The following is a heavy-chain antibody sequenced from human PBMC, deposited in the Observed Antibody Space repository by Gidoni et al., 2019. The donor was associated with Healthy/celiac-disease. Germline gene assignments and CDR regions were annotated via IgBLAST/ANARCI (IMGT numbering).Heavy chain of an antibody. Sequence: QVQLVQSGAEVKKPGASVKVSCKVSGYTLPELSMHWGRQAPGKGLEWMGGFDPEDGETIYAQKFQGRVTMTEDTSTDTAYMELSSLRSEDTAVYYCATSGFDYELENAFDIWGQGTMVTVSS. J-gene: IGHJ3*02. CDR1: GYTLPELS. CDR2: FDPEDGET. V-gene: IGHV1-24*01. CDR3: ATSGFDYELENAFDI. D-gene: IGHD4-17*01.